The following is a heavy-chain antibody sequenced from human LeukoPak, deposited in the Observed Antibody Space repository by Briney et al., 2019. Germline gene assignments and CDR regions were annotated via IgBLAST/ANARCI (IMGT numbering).Heavy chain of an antibody. V-gene: IGHV3-7*01. J-gene: IGHJ4*02. CDR3: ARDVVGSLDY. CDR1: GCTYSTYW. D-gene: IGHD1-26*01. CDR2: IRGDESAR. Sequence: PGGSLRLSCAASGCTYSTYWIAWVRQAPGKGLEWVANIRGDESARHQADSVKGRFTISRDNTQNSVYLQMSSLRGEDTAVYYCARDVVGSLDYWGQGTLVTVSS.